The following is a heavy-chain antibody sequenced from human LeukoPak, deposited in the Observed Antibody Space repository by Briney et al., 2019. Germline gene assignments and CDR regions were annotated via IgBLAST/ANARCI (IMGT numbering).Heavy chain of an antibody. J-gene: IGHJ5*02. Sequence: EASVKVSCKASGYTFTSYGISWVRQAPGQGLEWMGWISAYNGNTNYAQKLQGRVTMTTDTSTSTAYMELRSLRSDDTAVYYCARALLLWFGEFNWFDPWGQGTLVTVSS. V-gene: IGHV1-18*01. CDR1: GYTFTSYG. CDR2: ISAYNGNT. D-gene: IGHD3-10*01. CDR3: ARALLLWFGEFNWFDP.